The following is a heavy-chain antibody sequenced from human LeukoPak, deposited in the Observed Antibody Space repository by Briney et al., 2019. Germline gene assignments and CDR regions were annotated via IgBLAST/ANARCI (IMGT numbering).Heavy chain of an antibody. CDR3: AKGNEWLVISGY. CDR2: INPNSGGT. J-gene: IGHJ4*02. Sequence: ASVKVSCKASGYTFTGYYMHWVRQAPGQGLEWMGWINPNSGGTNYAQKFQGRVTMTRDTSISTAYMELSGLRSDDTAVYYCAKGNEWLVISGYWGQGTLVTVSS. CDR1: GYTFTGYY. D-gene: IGHD6-19*01. V-gene: IGHV1-2*02.